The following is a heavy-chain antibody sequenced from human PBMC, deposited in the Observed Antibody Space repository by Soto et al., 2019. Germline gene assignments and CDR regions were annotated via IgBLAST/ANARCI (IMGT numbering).Heavy chain of an antibody. CDR3: PRESGMWIQPLYSYDHGMDA. CDR2: TYYRSKWYN. CDR1: GDSVSSNSAA. J-gene: IGHJ6*02. V-gene: IGHV6-1*01. D-gene: IGHD5-18*01. Sequence: SQTLSLTCAISGDSVSSNSAAWNWIRQSPSRGLEWLGRTYYRSKWYNDYAVSVQSRITINPDTSKNQFSLQLNSVTPENTAGYYCPRESGMWIQPLYSYDHGMDAWGQGTTVTVSS.